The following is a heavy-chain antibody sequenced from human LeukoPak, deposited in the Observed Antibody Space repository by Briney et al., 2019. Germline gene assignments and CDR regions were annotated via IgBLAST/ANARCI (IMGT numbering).Heavy chain of an antibody. V-gene: IGHV1-2*02. CDR2: INPNSGGT. Sequence: ASVKVSCKASGYTFTGYYMHWVRQAPGQGLEWMGWINPNSGGTNYAQKLQGRVTMTTDTSTSTAYMELRSLRSDDTAVYYCARMWSGSGSYYEIDYWGQGTLVTVSS. J-gene: IGHJ4*02. CDR1: GYTFTGYY. D-gene: IGHD1-26*01. CDR3: ARMWSGSGSYYEIDY.